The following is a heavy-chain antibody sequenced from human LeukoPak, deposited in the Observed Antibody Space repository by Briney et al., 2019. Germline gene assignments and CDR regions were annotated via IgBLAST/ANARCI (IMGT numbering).Heavy chain of an antibody. Sequence: GGSLRLSCVASGFTFSSNGMHWVRQAPGKGLEWVTFIQYDGSKKYYADSVKSRFTISRDNSENTLYLEMNSLRAEDTAVYYCAKDIGSYYDYWGQGILVTVSS. D-gene: IGHD3-10*01. CDR1: GFTFSSNG. CDR2: IQYDGSKK. CDR3: AKDIGSYYDY. J-gene: IGHJ4*02. V-gene: IGHV3-30*02.